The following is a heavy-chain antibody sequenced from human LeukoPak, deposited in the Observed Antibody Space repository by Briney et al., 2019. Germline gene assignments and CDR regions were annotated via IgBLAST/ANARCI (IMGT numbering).Heavy chain of an antibody. CDR1: GGTFSSYA. CDR2: IIPIFGIA. V-gene: IGHV1-69*04. CDR3: ARAPPLYSDPQETRNYETDV. J-gene: IGHJ6*02. D-gene: IGHD1-7*01. Sequence: SVKVSCKASGGTFSSYAISWVRQAPGQGLEWMGRIIPIFGIANYAQKFQGRVTITADKSTSTAYMELSSLRSEDTAVYYCARAPPLYSDPQETRNYETDVWGHGPTVTVAS.